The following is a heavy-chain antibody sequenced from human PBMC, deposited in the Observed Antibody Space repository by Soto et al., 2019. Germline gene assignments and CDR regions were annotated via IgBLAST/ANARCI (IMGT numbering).Heavy chain of an antibody. D-gene: IGHD5-12*01. Sequence: PGESLKISCKVSGYSFTKYWIGWVRQMPGKGLEWMGIIYPGDSDTRYSPSFQGQVTISADKSISTAYLQWSSLKASDTAMYYCARHRRWLQSWAGMDVWGQGTTVTVSS. CDR2: IYPGDSDT. CDR3: ARHRRWLQSWAGMDV. V-gene: IGHV5-51*01. J-gene: IGHJ6*02. CDR1: GYSFTKYW.